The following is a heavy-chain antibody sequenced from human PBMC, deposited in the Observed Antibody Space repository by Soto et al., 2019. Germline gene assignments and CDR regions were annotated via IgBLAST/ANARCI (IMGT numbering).Heavy chain of an antibody. CDR3: AKDQRSSWYAIDS. CDR1: GFTFSNYA. V-gene: IGHV3-23*01. Sequence: EVQLLESGGGLVQPGGYLRLSCAASGFTFSNYAVNWVRQAPGKGLEWVSTISGSGGSTYYADSVKGRFTISRDNSKNTLYLQMNILRAEDTAVYYCAKDQRSSWYAIDSWGQGTLVTVSS. D-gene: IGHD6-13*01. J-gene: IGHJ4*02. CDR2: ISGSGGST.